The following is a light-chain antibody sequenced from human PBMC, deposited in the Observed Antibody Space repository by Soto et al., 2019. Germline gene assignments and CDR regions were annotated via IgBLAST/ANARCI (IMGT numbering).Light chain of an antibody. CDR3: FSYAGNYV. CDR2: EVT. Sequence: QSALTQPRSVSGSPGQSVTISCTGTSSDVGGHNYVSWYQQHRGKAPKLMIYEVTNRPSGVPDRFSGSKSGNTASLTISGLQADDEADYYCFSYAGNYVFGTGTKLTVL. J-gene: IGLJ1*01. CDR1: SSDVGGHNY. V-gene: IGLV2-11*01.